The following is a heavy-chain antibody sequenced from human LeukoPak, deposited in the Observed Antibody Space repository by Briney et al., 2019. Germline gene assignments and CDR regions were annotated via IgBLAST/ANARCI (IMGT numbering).Heavy chain of an antibody. CDR2: ISYDGSNK. CDR3: ARFRTAMQLWKGYYFDY. Sequence: GGSLRLSCAASGFTFSSYAMHWVRQAPGKGLEWVAVISYDGSNKYYADSVKGRFTISRDNSKNTLYLQMNSLRAEDTAVYYCARFRTAMQLWKGYYFDYWGQGTLVTVSS. V-gene: IGHV3-30*04. J-gene: IGHJ4*02. D-gene: IGHD5-18*01. CDR1: GFTFSSYA.